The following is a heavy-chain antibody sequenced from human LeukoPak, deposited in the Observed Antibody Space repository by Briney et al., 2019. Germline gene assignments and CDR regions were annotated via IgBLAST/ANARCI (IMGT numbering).Heavy chain of an antibody. CDR2: ISHTGSTM. CDR1: GFSFSSYS. V-gene: IGHV3-48*04. J-gene: IGHJ4*02. CDR3: AEDRPVPPYFDH. D-gene: IGHD1-14*01. Sequence: PGGSLRLSCAASGFSFSSYSMNWVRQAPGKGLEWVSYISHTGSTMSYADSVKGRFTISRDNARNSLYLQMNSLRAEDTAVYYCAEDRPVPPYFDHWGQGTLVTVSS.